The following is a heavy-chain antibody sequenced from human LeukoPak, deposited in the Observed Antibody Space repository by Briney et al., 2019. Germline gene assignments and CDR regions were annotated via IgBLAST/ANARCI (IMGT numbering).Heavy chain of an antibody. Sequence: GASVKVSCTASGYTFTSYDINRGRQATGQGLEWMGWMNPNSSNTGYAQKFQGRVTMTRNTSISKANMERSSMRSEDTAVYYCARGCITMVRGRYYYFYMDVWGKENTVTVSS. CDR1: GYTFTSYD. CDR2: MNPNSSNT. J-gene: IGHJ6*03. CDR3: ARGCITMVRGRYYYFYMDV. D-gene: IGHD3-10*01. V-gene: IGHV1-8*01.